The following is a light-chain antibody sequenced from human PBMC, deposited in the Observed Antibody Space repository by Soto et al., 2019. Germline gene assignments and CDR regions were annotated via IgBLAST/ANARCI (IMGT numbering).Light chain of an antibody. Sequence: EIVLTQSPGTLSLSPGERATLSCRASQSVPSNYLAWYQQRPGQAPRLLIFGTSSRSTGIPDKFSGSGSGTDFTLTITRLEPDDFAEYYCQYYGSPSWTFGQGTKGEIK. CDR3: QYYGSPSWT. J-gene: IGKJ1*01. CDR2: GTS. V-gene: IGKV3-20*01. CDR1: QSVPSNY.